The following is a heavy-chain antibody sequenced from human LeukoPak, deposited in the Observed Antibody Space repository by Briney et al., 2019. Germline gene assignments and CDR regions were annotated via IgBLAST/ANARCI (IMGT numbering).Heavy chain of an antibody. CDR1: GFTFSSYW. J-gene: IGHJ6*02. Sequence: GGSLRLSCAASGFTFSSYWMSWVRQAPGKGLEWVANIKQDGSEKYYVDSVKGRFTISRDNAKNSLYLQMNSLRAEDTAVYYCARADHPNYDFWSGYTYYYYGMDVWGQGTTVTVSS. CDR2: IKQDGSEK. CDR3: ARADHPNYDFWSGYTYYYYGMDV. V-gene: IGHV3-7*01. D-gene: IGHD3-3*01.